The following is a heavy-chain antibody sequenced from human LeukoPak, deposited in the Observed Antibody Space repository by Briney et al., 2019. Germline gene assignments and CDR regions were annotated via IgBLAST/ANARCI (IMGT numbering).Heavy chain of an antibody. D-gene: IGHD6-19*01. CDR1: GYSISSSKW. J-gene: IGHJ4*02. V-gene: IGHV4-28*01. Sequence: SETLSLTCAVSGYSISSSKWWGWIRQPPGKGLEWIGYIYYSGSTYYSPSLKSRVTMSVDTSKNQFSLKLSSVTAVDTAVYYCARKGIAVADTDFDYWGQGTLVTVSS. CDR3: ARKGIAVADTDFDY. CDR2: IYYSGST.